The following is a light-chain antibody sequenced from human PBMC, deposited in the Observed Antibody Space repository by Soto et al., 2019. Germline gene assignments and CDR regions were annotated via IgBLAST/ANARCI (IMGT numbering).Light chain of an antibody. CDR1: ESIRSW. CDR2: KAS. J-gene: IGKJ1*01. CDR3: QQYFRHAT. V-gene: IGKV1-5*03. Sequence: IQLPQSPSTLSASIGDSVTITCRASESIRSWVAWYQQTPGKAPKILINKASELEGGVPPRFSGSGSGTEFTLTISSLQPDDFATYYCQQYFRHATFGQGTKV.